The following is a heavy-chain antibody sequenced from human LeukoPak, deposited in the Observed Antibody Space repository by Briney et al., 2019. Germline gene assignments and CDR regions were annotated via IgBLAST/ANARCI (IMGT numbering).Heavy chain of an antibody. Sequence: SETLSLTCTGFVGSISRYYWRWLRQPPGKGLEWIGYIYNSGSTNYNPSLKSRVTISEDTSKNQVSLKLSSVTAADTAVYYCATQRWLQYAIDYWGQGTLVTVSS. D-gene: IGHD2-8*01. CDR1: VGSISRYY. CDR2: IYNSGST. J-gene: IGHJ4*02. CDR3: ATQRWLQYAIDY. V-gene: IGHV4-59*08.